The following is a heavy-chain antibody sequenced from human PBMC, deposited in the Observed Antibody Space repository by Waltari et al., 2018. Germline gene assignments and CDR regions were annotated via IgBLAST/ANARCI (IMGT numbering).Heavy chain of an antibody. J-gene: IGHJ4*02. D-gene: IGHD1-26*01. V-gene: IGHV4-39*01. CDR3: ARQRSGSYDDMDY. Sequence: QLQLQESGPGLVKPSETLSLTCTVSGGSISSSSYYWGWIRQPPGKGLEWIGSIYYSGSTYYNPSLKSRFTISVDTSNTQFSLKLSSVTVADTAVYYCARQRSGSYDDMDYWGQGTLVTGSS. CDR1: GGSISSSSYY. CDR2: IYYSGST.